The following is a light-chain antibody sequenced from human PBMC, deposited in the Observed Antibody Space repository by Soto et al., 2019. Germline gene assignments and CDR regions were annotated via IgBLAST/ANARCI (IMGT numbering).Light chain of an antibody. CDR2: DAS. Sequence: DIQMTQSPSSLSASVGDRVTITCRASRDINNYLNWYQQNPGKAPNLLISDASNLATGVPSRFSVSGSGTDFNFTIRSLQPKAIVTADCLQDDNVPLTFSTGAKVDSK. V-gene: IGKV1-33*01. J-gene: IGKJ3*01. CDR3: LQDDNVPLT. CDR1: RDINNY.